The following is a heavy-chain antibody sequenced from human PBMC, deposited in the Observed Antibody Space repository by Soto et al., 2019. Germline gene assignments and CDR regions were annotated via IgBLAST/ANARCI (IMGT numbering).Heavy chain of an antibody. CDR2: IYYSGST. Sequence: SETLSLTCTVSGGSISSYYWSWIRQPPGKGLEWIGYIYYSGSTNYNPSLKSRVTISVDTSKNQFSLKLSSVTAADTAVYYCAREGFGATISKRYYYYMDVWGKGTTVTVSS. V-gene: IGHV4-59*01. CDR3: AREGFGATISKRYYYYMDV. D-gene: IGHD5-12*01. J-gene: IGHJ6*03. CDR1: GGSISSYY.